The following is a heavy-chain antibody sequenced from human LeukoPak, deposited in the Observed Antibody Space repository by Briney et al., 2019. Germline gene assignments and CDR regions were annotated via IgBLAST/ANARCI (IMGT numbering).Heavy chain of an antibody. V-gene: IGHV1-18*01. CDR2: ISGYSDNT. Sequence: ASVKVSCKTSGYSFTSYGISWVRQAPGQGLEWMGWISGYSDNTNYAQKVQGRVTLTTDTSTRTVYMELRSLRSDDTAVYYCARDLPYRSSSKTPIDYWGQGTLVTVSS. CDR3: ARDLPYRSSSKTPIDY. CDR1: GYSFTSYG. D-gene: IGHD6-6*01. J-gene: IGHJ4*02.